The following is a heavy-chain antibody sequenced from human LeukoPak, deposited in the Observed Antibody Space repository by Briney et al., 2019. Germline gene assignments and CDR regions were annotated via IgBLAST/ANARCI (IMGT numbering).Heavy chain of an antibody. J-gene: IGHJ4*02. V-gene: IGHV5-51*01. D-gene: IGHD2-15*01. CDR2: INPADSVT. Sequence: GESLKISCEASGYSFSSHGIVWVRQMPGKGLEWMGIINPADSVTIYSPSFQGQVTISADKSITTAYPQWSSLKASDTAMYYCARRYCSGGTCYYFDYWGQGALVTVSS. CDR1: GYSFSSHG. CDR3: ARRYCSGGTCYYFDY.